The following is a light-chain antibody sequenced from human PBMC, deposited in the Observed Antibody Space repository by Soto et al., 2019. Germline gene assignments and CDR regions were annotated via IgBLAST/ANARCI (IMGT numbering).Light chain of an antibody. CDR2: GAS. J-gene: IGKJ3*01. V-gene: IGKV3-20*01. CDR3: QQYGRSPPYT. CDR1: QSVNSNY. Sequence: VLTQSPATLSLSPRERATLSCRAIQSVNSNYLAWYQQRPGQAPRLLIYGASSRATGIPDRFSGSGSGTDFTLTISRLEPEDFAVYYCQQYGRSPPYTFGPGTKVDI.